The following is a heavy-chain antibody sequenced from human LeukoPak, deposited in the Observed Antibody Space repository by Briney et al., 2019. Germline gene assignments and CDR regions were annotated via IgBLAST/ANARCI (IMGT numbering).Heavy chain of an antibody. V-gene: IGHV1-2*06. D-gene: IGHD3-22*01. CDR3: ARGLQIVVVHDY. Sequence: ASVKVSCKASGYTFTDYYMHWVRQAPGQGLEWMGRINPNSGGTNYAQKFQGRVTMTRDTSISTAYMELSRLRSDDTAVYYCARGLQIVVVHDYWGQGTLVTVSS. J-gene: IGHJ4*02. CDR1: GYTFTDYY. CDR2: INPNSGGT.